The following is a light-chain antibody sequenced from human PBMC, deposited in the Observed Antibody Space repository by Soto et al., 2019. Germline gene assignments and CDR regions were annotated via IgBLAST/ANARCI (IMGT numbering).Light chain of an antibody. Sequence: DIQMTQSPSTLSASVGDRVTITCRASQSTSSYLAWYQQKPGKAPKLLIYAASTLERGVPSRFSGSGSGTEFTLIISNLQPDDFATYYCQQFKDYVWTFGQGTKVDIK. CDR1: QSTSSY. V-gene: IGKV1-5*01. CDR3: QQFKDYVWT. CDR2: AAS. J-gene: IGKJ1*01.